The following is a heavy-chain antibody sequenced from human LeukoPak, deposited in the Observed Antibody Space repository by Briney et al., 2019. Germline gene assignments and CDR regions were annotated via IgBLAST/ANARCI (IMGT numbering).Heavy chain of an antibody. Sequence: TGGSLRLSSAASGFTFSSYAMSWVRQAPGKGLEWVSAISGSGGSTYYADSVKGRFTISRDNSKNTLYLQMNSLRAEDTAVYYCAKGERWLQLLPFDYWGQGTLVTVSS. CDR2: ISGSGGST. J-gene: IGHJ4*02. CDR3: AKGERWLQLLPFDY. V-gene: IGHV3-23*01. CDR1: GFTFSSYA. D-gene: IGHD5-24*01.